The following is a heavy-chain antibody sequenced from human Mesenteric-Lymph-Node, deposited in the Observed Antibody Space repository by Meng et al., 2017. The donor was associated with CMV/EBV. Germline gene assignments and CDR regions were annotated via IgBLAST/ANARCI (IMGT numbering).Heavy chain of an antibody. V-gene: IGHV4-59*01. CDR3: ARDMQDYDFWSGYFKAQGWFDP. CDR2: IYYSGST. J-gene: IGHJ5*02. Sequence: YSWSWIRQPPGKGLEWIGYIYYSGSTNYNPSLKSRVTISVDTSKNQFSLKLSSVTAADTAVYYCARDMQDYDFWSGYFKAQGWFDPWGQGTLVTVSS. CDR1: YS. D-gene: IGHD3-3*01.